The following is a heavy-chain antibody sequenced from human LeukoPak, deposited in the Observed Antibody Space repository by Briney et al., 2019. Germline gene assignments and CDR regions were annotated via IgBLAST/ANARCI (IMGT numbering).Heavy chain of an antibody. Sequence: GGSLRLSCAASGFIFSTYGMHWVRQAPGKGLEWVAIIWYDGNNKYYADSVKGRFTISRDNAKNTLYLQVNSLRAEDTAIYYCARARVGYILDYWGQGTLVTVSS. CDR3: ARARVGYILDY. CDR1: GFIFSTYG. CDR2: IWYDGNNK. J-gene: IGHJ4*02. D-gene: IGHD5-24*01. V-gene: IGHV3-33*01.